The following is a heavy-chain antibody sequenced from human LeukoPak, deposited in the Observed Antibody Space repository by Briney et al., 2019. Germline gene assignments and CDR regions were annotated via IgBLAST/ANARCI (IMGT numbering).Heavy chain of an antibody. Sequence: GGSLRLSCAASGFTFSSYWMHWVRQAPGKGLVWVSRINSDGSSTTYADSVKGRFTISRDNAKNTLYLQMNSLRAEDTAVYYCARARRGDYGSFDYWGQGTLVTASS. J-gene: IGHJ4*02. CDR3: ARARRGDYGSFDY. CDR1: GFTFSSYW. D-gene: IGHD4-17*01. CDR2: INSDGSST. V-gene: IGHV3-74*01.